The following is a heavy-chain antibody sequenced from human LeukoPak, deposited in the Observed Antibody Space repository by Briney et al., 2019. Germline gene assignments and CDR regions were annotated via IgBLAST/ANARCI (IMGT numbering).Heavy chain of an antibody. J-gene: IGHJ4*02. Sequence: GGSLRLSCAASGFTFSNYAMSRVRQAPGKGLEWVSVISGSGGRTYYADSVKGRFTISRDNSKNTVYLQMTSLRAEATAVYYCASRGHVGSGTYSPYDYWGQGTLVTVSS. V-gene: IGHV3-23*01. CDR3: ASRGHVGSGTYSPYDY. CDR1: GFTFSNYA. D-gene: IGHD3-10*01. CDR2: ISGSGGRT.